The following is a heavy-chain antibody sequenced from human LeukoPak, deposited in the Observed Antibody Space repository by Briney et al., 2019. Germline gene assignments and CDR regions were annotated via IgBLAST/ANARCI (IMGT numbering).Heavy chain of an antibody. D-gene: IGHD1-26*01. CDR3: ARASIVGAKRTRSGTFDL. J-gene: IGHJ3*01. CDR1: GGSFSGYY. V-gene: IGHV4-34*01. CDR2: INHSGSS. Sequence: PSETLSLTRAVYGGSFSGYYWNWIRQPPGKGLEWIGGINHSGSSNYNPSLKSRITISVDTSKNQFSLNLSSVTAADTAVYYCARASIVGAKRTRSGTFDLWGQGTMVTVSS.